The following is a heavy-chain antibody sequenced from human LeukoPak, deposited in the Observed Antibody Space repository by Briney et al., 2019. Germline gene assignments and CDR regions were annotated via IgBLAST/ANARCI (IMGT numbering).Heavy chain of an antibody. CDR3: ARWQPGFDP. CDR2: IKQDGSEK. CDR1: GFTFSNYW. J-gene: IGHJ5*02. V-gene: IGHV3-7*01. Sequence: GGSLRLSCAASGFTFSNYWMSWVRQAPGKGLEWVANIKQDGSEKYYVDSVEGRFAISRDNAQNSLYLQMNSLRVEDTAMYYCARWQPGFDPWGQGTLVTVSS. D-gene: IGHD6-13*01.